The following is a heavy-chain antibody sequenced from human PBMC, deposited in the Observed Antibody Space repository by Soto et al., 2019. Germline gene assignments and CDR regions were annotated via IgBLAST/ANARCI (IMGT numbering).Heavy chain of an antibody. V-gene: IGHV1-2*02. Sequence: ASVKVSCKASGYTFIGYSIHWVRQAPGQGLEWMGRINPNSGETNFAQTFRGRVTMTTDTSISTAFMELSRLTSDDTAVYYCARGGLYSYPYWGQGTLVTVSP. CDR2: INPNSGET. D-gene: IGHD3-16*02. CDR1: GYTFIGYS. J-gene: IGHJ4*02. CDR3: ARGGLYSYPY.